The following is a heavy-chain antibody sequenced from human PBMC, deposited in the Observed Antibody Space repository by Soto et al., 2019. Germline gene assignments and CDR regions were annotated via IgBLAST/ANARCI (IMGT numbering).Heavy chain of an antibody. CDR1: GFTFSTYG. V-gene: IGHV3-33*01. D-gene: IGHD3-9*01. CDR3: VRVFDTYYFDL. CDR2: VWSDGSKK. J-gene: IGHJ4*02. Sequence: QVQVVESGGGVVQPGRSLRLSCAASGFTFSTYGMHWVRQAPGKGLAWVALVWSDGSKKYYADSVKGRFTISRDNSKDTLHLQMNSLRAEDTAVYYCVRVFDTYYFDLWGQGTLVTVST.